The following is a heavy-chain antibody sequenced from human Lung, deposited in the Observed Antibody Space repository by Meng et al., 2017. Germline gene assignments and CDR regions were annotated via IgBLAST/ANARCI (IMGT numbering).Heavy chain of an antibody. CDR2: INHSGST. V-gene: IGHV4-34*01. CDR1: GGSFRDYH. J-gene: IGHJ4*02. Sequence: PQWGACLLKPSGSVSPTCVVPGGSFRDYHWSWIRQPPGKGLEWIGEINHSGSTNYNPSLESRATISVDTSQNNLSLKLSSVTAADSAVYYCARGPTTVAHDFDYWGQGTLVTVSS. D-gene: IGHD4-11*01. CDR3: ARGPTTVAHDFDY.